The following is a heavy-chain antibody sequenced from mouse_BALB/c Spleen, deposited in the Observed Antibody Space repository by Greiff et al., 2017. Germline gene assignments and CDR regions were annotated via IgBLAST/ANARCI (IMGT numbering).Heavy chain of an antibody. V-gene: IGHV1S135*01. Sequence: EVQLQESGPELVKPGASVKISCKASGYSFTGYNMHWVKQSTGKSLEWIGNIDPYYGGTSYNQKFKGKATLTVDKSSSTAYMQLKSLTSEDSAVYYCAGCYGNAMDYWGQGTSVTVSA. CDR1: GYSFTGYN. CDR3: AGCYGNAMDY. CDR2: IDPYYGGT. J-gene: IGHJ4*01. D-gene: IGHD1-2*01.